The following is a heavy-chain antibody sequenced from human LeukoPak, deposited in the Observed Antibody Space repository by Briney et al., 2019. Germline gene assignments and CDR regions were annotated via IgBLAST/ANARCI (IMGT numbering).Heavy chain of an antibody. CDR1: GFTFSVYY. V-gene: IGHV3-11*05. J-gene: IGHJ4*02. D-gene: IGHD6-19*01. CDR2: ISSTSSYI. Sequence: GGSLRLSCAASGFTFSVYYMSWIRQAPGKGLEWVSFISSTSSYIKDADSVKGRFTISRDNAKKSLYLQMNSLRAEDTAVYYCARDSSGWSVDYWGQGTLVTVSS. CDR3: ARDSSGWSVDY.